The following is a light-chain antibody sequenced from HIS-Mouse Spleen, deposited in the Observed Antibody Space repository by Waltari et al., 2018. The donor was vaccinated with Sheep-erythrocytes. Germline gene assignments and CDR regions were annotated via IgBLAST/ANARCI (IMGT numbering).Light chain of an antibody. J-gene: IGLJ2*01. V-gene: IGLV3-19*01. CDR3: NSRDSSGNHLGVV. Sequence: SSELTQDPAVSVALGQTVRITCQGDSLRSYYPSWFQQKPGQAPVLVIHGKNNRPSGIPGRFSGSSSGNTASLTITGAQAEDEADFYCNSRDSSGNHLGVVFGGGTKLTVL. CDR2: GKN. CDR1: SLRSYY.